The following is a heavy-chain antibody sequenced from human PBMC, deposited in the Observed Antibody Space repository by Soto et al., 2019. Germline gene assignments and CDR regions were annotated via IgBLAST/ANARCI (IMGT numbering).Heavy chain of an antibody. CDR3: ARESLTTRGSYYYYYGMDV. D-gene: IGHD4-4*01. CDR1: GGSISSSDYY. V-gene: IGHV4-30-4*01. Sequence: SETLSLTCTVSGGSISSSDYYWSWIRQPPGKGLEWIGYIYYSGSTYYNPSLKSRVTISVDTSKNQFSLKLSSVTAADTAVYYCARESLTTRGSYYYYYGMDVWGQGTTVTVSS. J-gene: IGHJ6*02. CDR2: IYYSGST.